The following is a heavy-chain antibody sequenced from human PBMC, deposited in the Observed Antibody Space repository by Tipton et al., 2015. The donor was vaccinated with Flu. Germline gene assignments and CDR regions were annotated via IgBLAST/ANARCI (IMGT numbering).Heavy chain of an antibody. D-gene: IGHD3-16*01. CDR2: ISTSGSA. CDR3: ARDTWGLGSNYFYGMDV. V-gene: IGHV4-61*02. Sequence: LRLSCSVSGASITSGNSYWSWIRQPAGKGLEWIGRISTSGSANYNSSLKSRVTISLDTSKNQFSLKLSSVTAADTAVYYCARDTWGLGSNYFYGMDVWGQGTTVTVSS. J-gene: IGHJ6*02. CDR1: GASITSGNSY.